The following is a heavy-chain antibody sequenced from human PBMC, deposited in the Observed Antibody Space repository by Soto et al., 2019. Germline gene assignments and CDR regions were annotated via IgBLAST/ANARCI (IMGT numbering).Heavy chain of an antibody. D-gene: IGHD4-17*01. CDR3: ARARPYGDYVDNFDY. Sequence: PSVPLSLPCTVSGGSISSYYWSRIRQPPGKGLEWIGYIYYSGSTNYNPSLKSRVTISVDTSKNQFSLKLSSVTAADTAVYYCARARPYGDYVDNFDYWGQGTLVTVSS. J-gene: IGHJ4*02. CDR1: GGSISSYY. CDR2: IYYSGST. V-gene: IGHV4-59*01.